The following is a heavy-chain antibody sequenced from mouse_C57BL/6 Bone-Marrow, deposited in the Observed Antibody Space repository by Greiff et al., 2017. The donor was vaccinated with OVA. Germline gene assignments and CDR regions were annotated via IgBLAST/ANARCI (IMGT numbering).Heavy chain of an antibody. CDR1: GYTFTSYG. J-gene: IGHJ3*01. CDR3: ARRNAY. V-gene: IGHV1-81*01. CDR2: IYPRSGNT. Sequence: VMLVESGAELARPGASVKLSCKASGYTFTSYGISWVKQRTGQGLEWIGEIYPRSGNTYYNEKFKGKATLTADKSSSTAYMELRSLTSEDSAVYFCARRNAYWGQGTLVTVSA.